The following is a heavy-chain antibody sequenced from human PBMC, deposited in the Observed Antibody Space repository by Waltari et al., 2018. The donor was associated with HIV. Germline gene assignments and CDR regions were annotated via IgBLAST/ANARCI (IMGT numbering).Heavy chain of an antibody. Sequence: EVQLVESGGGLVKPGGSLRLSCAASGFTFSSYSMHWVRQAPGKGLEWVSSISSSSSYIYYADSVKGRFTISRDNAKNSLYLQMNSLRAEDTAVYYCARDLNGDRFDYWGQGTLVTVSS. CDR3: ARDLNGDRFDY. CDR1: GFTFSSYS. J-gene: IGHJ4*02. D-gene: IGHD7-27*01. CDR2: ISSSSSYI. V-gene: IGHV3-21*01.